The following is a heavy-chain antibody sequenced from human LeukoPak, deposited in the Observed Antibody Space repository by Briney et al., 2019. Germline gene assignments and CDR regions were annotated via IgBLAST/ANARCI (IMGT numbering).Heavy chain of an antibody. Sequence: SETLSLTCTVSGYSIISGSYYWRWIRQPAGKGLEWIGRISSSGNTNYNPSLKSRVTISIDTSKNQFSLKLSSVTAADTAVYYCARSPSAGWFDPWGQGTLVTVSS. CDR3: ARSPSAGWFDP. CDR1: GYSIISGSYY. J-gene: IGHJ5*02. CDR2: ISSSGNT. V-gene: IGHV4-61*02.